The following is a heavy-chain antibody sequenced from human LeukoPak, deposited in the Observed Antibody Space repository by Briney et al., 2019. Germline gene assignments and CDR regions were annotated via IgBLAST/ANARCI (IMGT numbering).Heavy chain of an antibody. CDR3: ARSPRRIVEATDY. CDR2: IYYSGST. CDR1: GGSISSYY. D-gene: IGHD1-26*01. Sequence: SETLSLTCTVSGGSISSYYWSWIRQPPGKGLEWIGYIYYSGSTNYNPSLKSRVTISVDTSKNQFSLKLSSVTAADTAVYYCARSPRRIVEATDYWGQGTLVTVSS. V-gene: IGHV4-59*12. J-gene: IGHJ4*02.